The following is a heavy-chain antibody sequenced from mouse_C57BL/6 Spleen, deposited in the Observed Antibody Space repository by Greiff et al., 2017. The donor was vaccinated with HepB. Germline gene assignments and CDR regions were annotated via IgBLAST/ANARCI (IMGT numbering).Heavy chain of an antibody. Sequence: VQLQQSGAELARPGASVKMSCKASGYTFTSYTMHWVKQRPGQGLEWIGYINPSSGYTKYNQKFKDKAPLTADKSSSTAYMQLSSLTSEDSAVYYCANTVVARYFDVWGTGTTVTVSS. CDR1: GYTFTSYT. CDR3: ANTVVARYFDV. J-gene: IGHJ1*03. V-gene: IGHV1-4*01. CDR2: INPSSGYT. D-gene: IGHD1-1*01.